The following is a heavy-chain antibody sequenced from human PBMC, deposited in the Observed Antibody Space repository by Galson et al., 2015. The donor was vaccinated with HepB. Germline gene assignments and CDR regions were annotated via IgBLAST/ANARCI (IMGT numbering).Heavy chain of an antibody. CDR2: IRSKASNYAT. D-gene: IGHD5-12*01. CDR3: IRLGDFSGYMSR. J-gene: IGHJ4*02. V-gene: IGHV3-73*01. CDR1: GFTFSGSA. Sequence: SLRLSCAASGFTFSGSAIHWVRQASGKGPEWVGRIRSKASNYATAYVPSLKGRFTISRDDSKNMAYLNMKSLKTEDTAVYYCIRLGDFSGYMSRWGQGTLVTVSS.